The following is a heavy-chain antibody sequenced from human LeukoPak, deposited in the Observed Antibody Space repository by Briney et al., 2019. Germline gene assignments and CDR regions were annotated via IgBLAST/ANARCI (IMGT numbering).Heavy chain of an antibody. J-gene: IGHJ5*02. CDR1: GFTFSSYS. CDR3: ARSLRTGVNWFDP. Sequence: GGSLRPSCAASGFTFSSYSMTWVRQAPGKGLEWVSSISSSSSYIYYADSVKGRFTISRDNAKNSLYLQMNSLRAEDTAVYYCARSLRTGVNWFDPWGQGTLVTVSS. CDR2: ISSSSSYI. V-gene: IGHV3-21*01. D-gene: IGHD1-1*01.